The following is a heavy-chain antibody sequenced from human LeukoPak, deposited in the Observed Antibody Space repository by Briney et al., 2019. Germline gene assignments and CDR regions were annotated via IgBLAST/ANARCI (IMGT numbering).Heavy chain of an antibody. V-gene: IGHV3-30*03. Sequence: GGSLRLSCAASGFTFSSYGMHWVRQAPGKGLEWVAVISYDGSNKYYADSVKGRFTISRDNSKNTLYLQMNSLRAEDTAVYYCARDPGGYDFWSGYLTLHYFDYWGQGTLVTVSS. J-gene: IGHJ4*02. CDR3: ARDPGGYDFWSGYLTLHYFDY. D-gene: IGHD3-3*01. CDR1: GFTFSSYG. CDR2: ISYDGSNK.